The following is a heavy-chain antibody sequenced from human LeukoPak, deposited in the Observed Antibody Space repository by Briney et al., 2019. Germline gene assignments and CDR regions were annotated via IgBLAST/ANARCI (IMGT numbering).Heavy chain of an antibody. CDR1: GYTFTGYY. J-gene: IGHJ6*03. V-gene: IGHV1-2*02. CDR3: ARDGPPLDIVVVPAAFALYYMDV. CDR2: INPNSGGT. D-gene: IGHD2-2*01. Sequence: GASVKVSCKASGYTFTGYYMHWVRQAPGQGLEWMGWINPNSGGTNYAQKFQGRVTMTRDTSISTAYMELSRLRSDDTAVYYCARDGPPLDIVVVPAAFALYYMDVWGKGTTVTISS.